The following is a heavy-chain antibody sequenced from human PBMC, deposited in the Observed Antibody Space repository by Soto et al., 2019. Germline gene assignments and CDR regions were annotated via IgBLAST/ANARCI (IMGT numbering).Heavy chain of an antibody. CDR3: ARGHGAASYRDH. D-gene: IGHD6-13*01. Sequence: SETLSLTCTVYGGSFSGYYWSWIRQPPGKGLEWIGEINHSGSTNYNPSLKSRVTISVDTSKNQFSLKLSSVTAADTAVYYCARGHGAASYRDHWRQGTRVTVSS. CDR1: GGSFSGYY. CDR2: INHSGST. J-gene: IGHJ5*02. V-gene: IGHV4-34*01.